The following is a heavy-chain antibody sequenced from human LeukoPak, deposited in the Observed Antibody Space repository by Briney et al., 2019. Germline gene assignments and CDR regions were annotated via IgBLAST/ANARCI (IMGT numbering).Heavy chain of an antibody. CDR3: ARYWGVQLWPLWYFDL. CDR2: IYYSGST. CDR1: GGSISSYY. V-gene: IGHV4-59*01. J-gene: IGHJ2*01. Sequence: PSETLSLICTVSGGSISSYYWSWFRQTPGKGPEWIGYIYYSGSTKYNPSLKSRVTISVDRSKNQFSLKLNSVTAADTAVYYCARYWGVQLWPLWYFDLWGRGSLVTVSS. D-gene: IGHD5-18*01.